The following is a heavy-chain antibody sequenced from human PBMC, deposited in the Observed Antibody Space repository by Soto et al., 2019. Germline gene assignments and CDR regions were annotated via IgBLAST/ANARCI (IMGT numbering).Heavy chain of an antibody. J-gene: IGHJ6*02. V-gene: IGHV1-3*01. D-gene: IGHD2-2*01. Sequence: ASVKVSCKASGYSFTSYAIYWVRQAPGQRHEWMGWINAGNGNTKYSQKFQGRVTITSDTSASTAYMGLSSLGSEDTAVYFCARGVENIVVVLDVFGYYGMDVWGQGTTVTVSS. CDR1: GYSFTSYA. CDR2: INAGNGNT. CDR3: ARGVENIVVVLDVFGYYGMDV.